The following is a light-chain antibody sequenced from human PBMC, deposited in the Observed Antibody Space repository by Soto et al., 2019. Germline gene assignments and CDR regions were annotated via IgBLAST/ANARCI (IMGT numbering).Light chain of an antibody. Sequence: DIQLTQSPSFLSASVGDRVTITCRASQGISRYLAWYQQKPGKAPKLLIYAASTLQSGVPSRFSGSESGTEFTLTISSLQPEDFATYSCQQLNTYPFTFGGGTKVEIK. J-gene: IGKJ4*01. CDR3: QQLNTYPFT. CDR1: QGISRY. V-gene: IGKV1-9*01. CDR2: AAS.